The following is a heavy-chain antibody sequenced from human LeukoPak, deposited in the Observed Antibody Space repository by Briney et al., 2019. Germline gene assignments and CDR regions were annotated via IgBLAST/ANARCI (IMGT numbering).Heavy chain of an antibody. D-gene: IGHD3-16*02. Sequence: GGSLRLSCAASGFTFSSYAMSWVRQAPGKGLEWVSAISGSGGSTYYADSVKGRFTISRDNSKNTLYLQMNSLRAEDTAVYYCARASYDYVWGSYRYEYLDYWGQGTLVTVSS. CDR3: ARASYDYVWGSYRYEYLDY. CDR2: ISGSGGST. J-gene: IGHJ4*02. CDR1: GFTFSSYA. V-gene: IGHV3-23*01.